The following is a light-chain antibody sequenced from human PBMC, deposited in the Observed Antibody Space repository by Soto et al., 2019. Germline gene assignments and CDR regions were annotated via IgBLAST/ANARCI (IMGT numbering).Light chain of an antibody. CDR2: RDD. J-gene: IGLJ3*02. CDR1: TSNIGSNF. V-gene: IGLV1-47*01. CDR3: AALDDSLRAWV. Sequence: QSVLTQPHSTSGTPGQRVTISCSGPTSNIGSNFVYWYQQLPGTAPKLLIFRDDQRPSGVPDRLSGSMSGTSASLTISGRRSEAAADYLCAALDDSLRAWVFGGGNK.